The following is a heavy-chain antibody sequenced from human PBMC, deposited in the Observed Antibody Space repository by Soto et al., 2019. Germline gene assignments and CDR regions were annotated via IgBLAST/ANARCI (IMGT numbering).Heavy chain of an antibody. D-gene: IGHD2-8*01. CDR1: GYRFTDYH. Sequence: ASVKVSCKASGYRFTDYHIQWVRQAPGQGLEWLGRINPKSGGTSTAQKFQGWVTMTTDASISTASMELTRLTSDDTAIYYCARGDSTDCSNGVCSFFYNHDMDVWGQGTTVTVSS. CDR2: INPKSGGT. CDR3: ARGDSTDCSNGVCSFFYNHDMDV. V-gene: IGHV1-2*04. J-gene: IGHJ6*02.